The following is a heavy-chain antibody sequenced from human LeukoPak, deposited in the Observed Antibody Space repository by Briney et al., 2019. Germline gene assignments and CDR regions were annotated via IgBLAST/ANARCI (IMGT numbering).Heavy chain of an antibody. CDR2: INHSGST. D-gene: IGHD5-12*01. V-gene: IGHV4-34*01. CDR3: APIDPPYVDIVAT. Sequence: SETLSLTCAVYGGSFSGYYWSWSRQPPGKGLEWIGEINHSGSTNYNPSLKSRVTISVDTSKNQFSLKLSSVTAADTAVYYCAPIDPPYVDIVATWGQGTLVTVSS. J-gene: IGHJ4*02. CDR1: GGSFSGYY.